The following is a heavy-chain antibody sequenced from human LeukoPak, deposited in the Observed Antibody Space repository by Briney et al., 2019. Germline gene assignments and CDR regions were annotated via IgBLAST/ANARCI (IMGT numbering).Heavy chain of an antibody. CDR1: GFTFSSYA. V-gene: IGHV3-23*01. CDR2: ISGSGGST. J-gene: IGHJ4*02. CDR3: AKSRGSSWTYYFDY. D-gene: IGHD6-13*01. Sequence: PGGFLRLSCAASGFTFSSYAMSWVRQAPGKGLEWVSAISGSGGSTYYADSVKGRFTISRDNSKNTLYLQMNSLRAEDTAVYYCAKSRGSSWTYYFDYWGQGTLVTVSS.